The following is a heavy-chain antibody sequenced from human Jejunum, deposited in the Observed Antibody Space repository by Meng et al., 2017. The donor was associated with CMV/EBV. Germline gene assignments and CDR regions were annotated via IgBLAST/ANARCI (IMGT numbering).Heavy chain of an antibody. D-gene: IGHD5-18*01. J-gene: IGHJ4*02. CDR3: AKHENGYGYGRGYFEY. CDR1: GFPFSNYG. V-gene: IGHV3-23*05. Sequence: GFPFSNYGMSWVRPAPGKGLEWVSVIRNNGMSTYYADSLKGRFTISSDNSTNTLFLQMNSLRAEDTAVYYCAKHENGYGYGRGYFEYWGQGTLVTVSS. CDR2: IRNNGMST.